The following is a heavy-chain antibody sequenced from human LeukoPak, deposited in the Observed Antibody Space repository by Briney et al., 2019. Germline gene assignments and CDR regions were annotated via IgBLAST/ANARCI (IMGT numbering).Heavy chain of an antibody. D-gene: IGHD1-1*01. CDR2: ISYSGST. CDR3: ARTVQLERRTLLNWFDP. J-gene: IGHJ5*02. Sequence: PSETLSLTCTVSVGSISSSSYYWDWIRQPPGKGLEWIGSISYSGSTYYNPSLKSRVSISVDTSKNQFSLKLTSVTAADTAVYYCARTVQLERRTLLNWFDPWGQGTLVTVSS. CDR1: VGSISSSSYY. V-gene: IGHV4-39*01.